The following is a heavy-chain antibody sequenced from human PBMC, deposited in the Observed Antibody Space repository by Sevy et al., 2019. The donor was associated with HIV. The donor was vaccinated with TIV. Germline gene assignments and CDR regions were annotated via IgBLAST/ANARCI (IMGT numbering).Heavy chain of an antibody. D-gene: IGHD6-19*01. J-gene: IGHJ3*02. Sequence: GGSLRLSCAASGFTFSNAWMSWVRQAPGKGLEWVGRIKSKTDGGTTDYAEPVKGRFTISRDDSKNTLYLQMNSMKTEDTAVYYCTTSTLDSSGWGAFDIWGQGTMVTVSS. CDR2: IKSKTDGGTT. V-gene: IGHV3-15*01. CDR3: TTSTLDSSGWGAFDI. CDR1: GFTFSNAW.